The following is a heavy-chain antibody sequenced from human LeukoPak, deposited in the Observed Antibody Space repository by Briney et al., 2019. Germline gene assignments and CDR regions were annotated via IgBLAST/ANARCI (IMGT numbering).Heavy chain of an antibody. CDR2: ISSSGSTI. D-gene: IGHD2-15*01. Sequence: PGGSLRLSCAASGFTFSDYYMSWIRQAPGKGLEWVSYISSSGSTIYYADSVKGRFTISRDNAKNSLYLQMNSLRAEDTAVYYCARDHKVTCGGSCYFYYYGMDVWGQGTTVTVSS. CDR3: ARDHKVTCGGSCYFYYYGMDV. J-gene: IGHJ6*02. CDR1: GFTFSDYY. V-gene: IGHV3-11*01.